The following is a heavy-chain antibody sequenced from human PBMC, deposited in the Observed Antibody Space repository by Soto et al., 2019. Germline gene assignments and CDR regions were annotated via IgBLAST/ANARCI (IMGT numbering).Heavy chain of an antibody. D-gene: IGHD6-19*01. J-gene: IGHJ6*02. CDR2: ISSSSSYI. CDR3: ARAHGEQWLVPYYYYGMDV. CDR1: GFTFSSYS. V-gene: IGHV3-21*01. Sequence: GGSLRLSCAASGFTFSSYSMNWVRQAPGKGLEWVSSISSSSSYIYYADSVKGRFTISRDNAKNSLYLQMNSLRAEDTAVYYCARAHGEQWLVPYYYYGMDVWGQGTTVTVSS.